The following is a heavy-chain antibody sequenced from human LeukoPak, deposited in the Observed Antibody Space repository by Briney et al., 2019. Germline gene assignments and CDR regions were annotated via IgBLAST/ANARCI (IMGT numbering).Heavy chain of an antibody. CDR1: GFTFSSYA. Sequence: GGSLRLSCAASGFTFSSYAMSWVRQAPGKGLEWVAVISYDGSNKYYADSVKGRFTISRDNSKNTLYLQMNSLRAEDTAVYYCARDGDHSGSYMSDAFDIWGQGTMVTVSS. D-gene: IGHD1-26*01. V-gene: IGHV3-30-3*01. CDR2: ISYDGSNK. CDR3: ARDGDHSGSYMSDAFDI. J-gene: IGHJ3*02.